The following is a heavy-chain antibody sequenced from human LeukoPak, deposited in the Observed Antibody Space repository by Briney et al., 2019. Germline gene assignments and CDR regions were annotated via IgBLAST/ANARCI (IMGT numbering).Heavy chain of an antibody. CDR1: GGSFSGYY. Sequence: SETLSLTCAVYGGSFSGYYWGWIRQPPGKGLEWIGSIYYSGSTYHNPSLKSRVTISVDTSKNQLSLKLSSVTAADTAVYYCAFRRDGYKGGNWFDPWGQGTLATVSS. V-gene: IGHV4-39*01. D-gene: IGHD5-24*01. CDR3: AFRRDGYKGGNWFDP. J-gene: IGHJ5*02. CDR2: IYYSGST.